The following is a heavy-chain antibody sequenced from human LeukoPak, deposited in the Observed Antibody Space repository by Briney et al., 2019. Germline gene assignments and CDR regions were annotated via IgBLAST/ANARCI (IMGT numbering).Heavy chain of an antibody. CDR2: TYYSGTI. J-gene: IGHJ3*02. CDR1: GDSISSYY. D-gene: IGHD2-2*01. CDR3: ARGPTDIVVVPAAIRDAFDI. Sequence: SETLSLTCTVSGDSISSYYWGWIRQPPGKGLEWIGFTYYSGTINYNPSLKSRVTISEDTSKNQFSLRLSSVTAADTAVYYCARGPTDIVVVPAAIRDAFDIWGQGTMVTVSS. V-gene: IGHV4-59*01.